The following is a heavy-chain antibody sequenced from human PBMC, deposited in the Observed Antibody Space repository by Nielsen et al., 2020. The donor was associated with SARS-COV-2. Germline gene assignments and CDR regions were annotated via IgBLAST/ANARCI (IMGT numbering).Heavy chain of an antibody. CDR2: INANKGGT. V-gene: IGHV1-2*06. CDR1: GYTFTESY. Sequence: ASVKASCTASGYTFTESYIQWVRQATGQGLEWVGRINANKGGTHYSQKFQGRVTLTRDTSTSTAYMVLTGLTSDDTAIYFCARESLSGWFDSWGQGTRVSVSS. J-gene: IGHJ5*01. CDR3: ARESLSGWFDS. D-gene: IGHD3-10*01.